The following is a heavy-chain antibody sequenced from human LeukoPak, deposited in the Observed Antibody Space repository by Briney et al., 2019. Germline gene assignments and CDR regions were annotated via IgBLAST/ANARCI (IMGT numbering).Heavy chain of an antibody. D-gene: IGHD6-6*01. V-gene: IGHV5-51*01. Sequence: GESLKISCKGSGYSFTSYWIGWVRQMPGKGLEWMGITYPGDSDTRYSPSFQGQVTISADKSISTAYLQWSSLKASDTAMYYCARRLSSSSPKTYYYYYGMDVWGQGTTVTVSS. J-gene: IGHJ6*02. CDR2: TYPGDSDT. CDR3: ARRLSSSSPKTYYYYYGMDV. CDR1: GYSFTSYW.